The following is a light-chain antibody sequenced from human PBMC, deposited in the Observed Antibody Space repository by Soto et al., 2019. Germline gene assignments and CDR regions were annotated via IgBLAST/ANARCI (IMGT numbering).Light chain of an antibody. CDR2: SDG. J-gene: IGLJ2*01. CDR3: QVWDSSSDHVI. Sequence: SYELTQPPSVSVAPGKTATITCGGHNVGSESVHWYQQRPGQAPVLVIYSDGDRPSAIPERFSGYKSGNTATLTIGRVEAGDEADYYCQVWDSSSDHVIFGGGTKLTVL. CDR1: NVGSES. V-gene: IGLV3-21*04.